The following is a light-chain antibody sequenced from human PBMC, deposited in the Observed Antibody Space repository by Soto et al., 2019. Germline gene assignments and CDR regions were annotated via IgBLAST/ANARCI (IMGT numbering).Light chain of an antibody. V-gene: IGKV3-11*01. CDR3: QQRTNWLWT. J-gene: IGKJ1*01. Sequence: EVVLTQSPATLSLSPGERATLSCRASQTISRYLAWYQKKPGQAPRLLIHGASNRATGIPARFSGSGSGTDFTLTISSLEPEDFAVYYCQQRTNWLWTFGQGTKVDIK. CDR2: GAS. CDR1: QTISRY.